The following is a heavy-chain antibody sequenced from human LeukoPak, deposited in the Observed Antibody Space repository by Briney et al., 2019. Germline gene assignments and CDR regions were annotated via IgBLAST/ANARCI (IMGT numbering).Heavy chain of an antibody. Sequence: GGSLRLSCAASGFTFSSYWMSWARQAPGKGLEWVAIIKQDGSEKYYVDSVKGRFTISRQNAKNSLFLQMNSLRAEDTAVYYCARHRSGGSQDDAFDIWGQGTLVTVSS. D-gene: IGHD2-15*01. V-gene: IGHV3-7*01. CDR1: GFTFSSYW. J-gene: IGHJ3*02. CDR3: ARHRSGGSQDDAFDI. CDR2: IKQDGSEK.